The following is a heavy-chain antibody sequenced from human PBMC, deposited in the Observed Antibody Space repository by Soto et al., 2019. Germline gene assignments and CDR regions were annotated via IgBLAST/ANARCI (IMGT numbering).Heavy chain of an antibody. CDR2: MNPNSDT. D-gene: IGHD3-3*02. J-gene: IGHJ5*02. Sequence: QVQLVQSGAEVKKPGASVKVSCKASGYTSTNLDINWVRQATGQGLEWMGWMNPNSDTGYAQKFQGRVTLTRDTSTRTVYMELSSLRFEDTAVYYCARFQEGLGFISWGQGTAVSVSS. CDR1: GYTSTNLD. V-gene: IGHV1-8*01. CDR3: ARFQEGLGFIS.